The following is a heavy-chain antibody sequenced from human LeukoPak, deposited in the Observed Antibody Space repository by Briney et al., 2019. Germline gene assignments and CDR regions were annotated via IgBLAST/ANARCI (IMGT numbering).Heavy chain of an antibody. J-gene: IGHJ4*02. Sequence: ASVKVSCKASGYTFTSYDIHWVRQATGQWLEWMGRVNPNRGDTDYAQKFQGRVTMTRDTSISTVYMELSSLRSEDTAVYYCARDRVGYTYSHDYWGQGTLVTVSS. CDR3: ARDRVGYTYSHDY. CDR2: VNPNRGDT. V-gene: IGHV1-8*01. CDR1: GYTFTSYD. D-gene: IGHD5-18*01.